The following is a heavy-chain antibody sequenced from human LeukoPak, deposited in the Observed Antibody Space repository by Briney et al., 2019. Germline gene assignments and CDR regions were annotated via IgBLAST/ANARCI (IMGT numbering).Heavy chain of an antibody. CDR3: ARRGGSYRFLDY. CDR1: GGSISTSSYY. J-gene: IGHJ4*02. Sequence: PSETLSLTCTVSGGSISTSSYYWGWIRQPPGKGLEWIGSFYYSGSTYYNPSLKSRVTISVDTSKNQFSLKLSSVTAADTAVYYCARRGGSYRFLDYWGQGTLVTVSS. CDR2: FYYSGST. D-gene: IGHD3-16*02. V-gene: IGHV4-39*01.